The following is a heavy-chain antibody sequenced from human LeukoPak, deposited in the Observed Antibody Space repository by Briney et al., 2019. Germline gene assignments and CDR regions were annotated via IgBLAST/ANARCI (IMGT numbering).Heavy chain of an antibody. Sequence: SETLSLTCAVYGGSISSSNWWSWVRQPPGKGLEWIGEIYHSGSTNYNPSLKSRVTISVDKSKNQFSLKLSSVTAADTAVYYCASTSKGFFDAFGIWGQGTMVTVSS. CDR1: GGSISSSNW. V-gene: IGHV4-4*02. D-gene: IGHD3-3*01. J-gene: IGHJ3*02. CDR3: ASTSKGFFDAFGI. CDR2: IYHSGST.